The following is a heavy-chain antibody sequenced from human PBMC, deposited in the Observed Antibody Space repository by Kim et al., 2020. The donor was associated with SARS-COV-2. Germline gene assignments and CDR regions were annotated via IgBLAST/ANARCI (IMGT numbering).Heavy chain of an antibody. J-gene: IGHJ6*02. V-gene: IGHV1-18*04. CDR1: GYTFTSYG. Sequence: ASVKVSCKASGYTFTSYGISWVRQAPGQGLQWMGWITAYNGNTNYAQKLQGRVTMTTDTATSTAYMELRSLRSDDTAVYYCARHGRALVVITADYGMDVWGQGTTVTVSS. CDR3: ARHGRALVVITADYGMDV. CDR2: ITAYNGNT. D-gene: IGHD3-22*01.